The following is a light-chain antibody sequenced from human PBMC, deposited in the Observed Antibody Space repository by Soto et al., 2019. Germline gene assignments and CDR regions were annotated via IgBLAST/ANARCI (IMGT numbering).Light chain of an antibody. J-gene: IGKJ1*01. V-gene: IGKV3-20*01. CDR3: QQYGSSTWT. CDR2: GAS. CDR1: QSVSSSD. Sequence: EIVLTQSPGTLSLSPGERATLSCRASQSVSSSDLAWYQQKPGQAPRLLIYGASSRATGMPDRFSGSGSGTDFTLTISRLEPEDFAVYYCQQYGSSTWTFGQGTKVEIK.